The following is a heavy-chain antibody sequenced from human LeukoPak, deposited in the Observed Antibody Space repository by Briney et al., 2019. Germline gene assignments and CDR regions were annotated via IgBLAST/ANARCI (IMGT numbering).Heavy chain of an antibody. CDR1: GFTFDDYG. CDR3: ARVNYYDSSGYYDY. V-gene: IGHV3-20*01. Sequence: GGSLRLSCAASGFTFDDYGMSWVRQAPGKGLEWVSGINWNGGSTGYADSVKGRFTISRDNAKNSLYLQMNSLRAEDTALYHCARVNYYDSSGYYDYWGQGTLITVSS. D-gene: IGHD3-22*01. CDR2: INWNGGST. J-gene: IGHJ4*02.